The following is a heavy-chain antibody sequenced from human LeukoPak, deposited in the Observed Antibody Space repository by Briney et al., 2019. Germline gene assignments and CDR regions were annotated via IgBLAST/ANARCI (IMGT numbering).Heavy chain of an antibody. CDR1: GYTFTSYY. D-gene: IGHD3-9*01. CDR2: INPSGGST. CDR3: AREHYDILTGYFPFDY. Sequence: ASLKVSCKASGYTFTSYYMHWVRQAPGQGLEWMGIINPSGGSTSYAQKFQGRVTMTRDTSTSTVYMELSSLRSEDTAVYYCAREHYDILTGYFPFDYWGQGTLVTVSS. J-gene: IGHJ4*02. V-gene: IGHV1-46*01.